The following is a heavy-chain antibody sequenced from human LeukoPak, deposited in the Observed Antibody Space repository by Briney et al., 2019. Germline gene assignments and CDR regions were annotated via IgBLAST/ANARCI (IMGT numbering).Heavy chain of an antibody. CDR2: IKSDGSST. Sequence: GGSLRLSCAASGFTFSNYWMHWVRQAPGKGLVWVSRIKSDGSSTNYADSVKGRFTISRDNAKNALYLQMNSLRAEDTAMYYCTRILAGGNRAFDIWGQGTMATVSS. CDR1: GFTFSNYW. D-gene: IGHD1-14*01. CDR3: TRILAGGNRAFDI. J-gene: IGHJ3*02. V-gene: IGHV3-74*01.